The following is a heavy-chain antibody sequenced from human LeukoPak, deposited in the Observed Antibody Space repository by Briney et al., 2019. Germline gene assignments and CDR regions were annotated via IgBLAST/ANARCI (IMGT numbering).Heavy chain of an antibody. J-gene: IGHJ4*02. CDR2: INSAGTTT. V-gene: IGHV3-74*01. Sequence: GRSLRLSCAASGFTFSFYWMHWVRQAPGKGLVWVSRINSAGTTTDYADSVRGRFTVSRDNAKSTLYLQMNSLTAEDTAVYYCARDLFTVTTSRDYWGQGTLVTVSS. CDR1: GFTFSFYW. D-gene: IGHD4-17*01. CDR3: ARDLFTVTTSRDY.